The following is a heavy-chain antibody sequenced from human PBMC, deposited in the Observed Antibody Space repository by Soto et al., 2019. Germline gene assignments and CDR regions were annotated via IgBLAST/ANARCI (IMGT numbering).Heavy chain of an antibody. J-gene: IGHJ5*02. CDR2: INHSGST. CDR1: GGSFSGYY. Sequence: SETLSLTCAVYGGSFSGYYWSWIRQAPGKGLEWIGEINHSGSTNYNPSLKSRVTISVDTSRNQFSLKLSSVTAADTAVYYCARGSLRWYRSPTYWFDPWGQGTLVTVSS. V-gene: IGHV4-34*01. D-gene: IGHD4-17*01. CDR3: ARGSLRWYRSPTYWFDP.